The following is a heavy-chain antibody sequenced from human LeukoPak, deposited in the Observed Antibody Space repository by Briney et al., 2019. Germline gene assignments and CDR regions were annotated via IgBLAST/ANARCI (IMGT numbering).Heavy chain of an antibody. CDR1: GGSISSYY. D-gene: IGHD5-18*01. J-gene: IGHJ6*02. V-gene: IGHV4-59*01. CDR2: IYYSGNT. Sequence: SETLSLTCTVSGGSISSYYWSWIRQPPGKGLEWIGYIYYSGNTNYNPSLKSRVTISVDTSKNQFSLKLSSVTAADTAVYYCARGGYSYRYGMDVWGQGTTVTVSS. CDR3: ARGGYSYRYGMDV.